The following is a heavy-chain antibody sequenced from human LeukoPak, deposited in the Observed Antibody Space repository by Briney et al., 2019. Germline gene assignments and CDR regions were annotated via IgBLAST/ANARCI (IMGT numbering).Heavy chain of an antibody. Sequence: GGSLRLSCAASGFTFDDYAMHWVRQAPGKGLEWVSGISWNSGNLGYADSVKGRFTISRDNSKNTLYLQMNSLRAEDTAVYYCAKDLPFNSSGWYYSVYYYGMDVWGQGTTVTVSS. CDR2: ISWNSGNL. CDR3: AKDLPFNSSGWYYSVYYYGMDV. J-gene: IGHJ6*02. CDR1: GFTFDDYA. V-gene: IGHV3-9*01. D-gene: IGHD6-19*01.